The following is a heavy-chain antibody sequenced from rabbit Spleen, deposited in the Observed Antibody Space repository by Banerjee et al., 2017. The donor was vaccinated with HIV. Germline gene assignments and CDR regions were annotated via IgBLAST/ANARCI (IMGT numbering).Heavy chain of an antibody. Sequence: QSLEESGGGLVKPGGTLTLTCTASGIDFSTNYYMCWVRQAPGKGLEWIGCIYTDSGSADYAHWAKVQFPTSTTASTAVTLQMTCLTASDTSTYFCARDLDGVIGWNFGWWGPGSLVTVS. D-gene: IGHD1-1*01. CDR2: IYTDSGSA. CDR1: GIDFSTNYY. V-gene: IGHV1S40*01. J-gene: IGHJ4*01. CDR3: ARDLDGVIGWNFGW.